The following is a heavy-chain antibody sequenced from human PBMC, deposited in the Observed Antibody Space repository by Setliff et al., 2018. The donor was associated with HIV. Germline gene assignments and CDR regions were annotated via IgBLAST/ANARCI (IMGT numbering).Heavy chain of an antibody. D-gene: IGHD3-3*01. CDR1: GFTFSSYV. CDR3: ARDNLYYNLYDGSPVYGMDV. Sequence: GSLRLSCAATGFTFSSYVLHGVRQAPGRGLEWVSSISIGSGGAIDYADSVQGRFTISRDNSKNSLYLQMNGLRVEDTGAYYCARDNLYYNLYDGSPVYGMDVWGQGTTVTVSS. V-gene: IGHV3-21*01. J-gene: IGHJ6*02. CDR2: ISIGSGGAI.